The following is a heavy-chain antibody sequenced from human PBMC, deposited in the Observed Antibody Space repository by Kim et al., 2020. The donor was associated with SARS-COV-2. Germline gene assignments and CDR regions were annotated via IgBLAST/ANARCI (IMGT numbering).Heavy chain of an antibody. CDR3: TRGRYFFGSGVSFDS. D-gene: IGHD3-3*01. J-gene: IGHJ4*01. Sequence: GGSLRLSCAASGFTFSDHYMDWVRQAPGKALEWVGRSRDKPNSYSTEYAASVKGRFTISRDESKNSLFLQMNSLQTEDTAVYYCTRGRYFFGSGVSFDS. CDR2: SRDKPNSYST. V-gene: IGHV3-72*01. CDR1: GFTFSDHY.